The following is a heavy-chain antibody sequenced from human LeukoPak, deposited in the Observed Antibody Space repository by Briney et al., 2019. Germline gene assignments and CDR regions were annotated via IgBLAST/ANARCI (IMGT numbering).Heavy chain of an antibody. J-gene: IGHJ6*04. CDR2: ISYDGSNK. Sequence: GGSLRLSCAASGFTFSNYVIHWVRQAPGKGLEWVAVISYDGSNKYYADSVKGRFTISRDNAKNSLYLQMNSLRAEDTAVYYCAELGITMIGGVWGKGTTVTISS. D-gene: IGHD3-10*02. CDR1: GFTFSNYV. CDR3: AELGITMIGGV. V-gene: IGHV3-30-3*01.